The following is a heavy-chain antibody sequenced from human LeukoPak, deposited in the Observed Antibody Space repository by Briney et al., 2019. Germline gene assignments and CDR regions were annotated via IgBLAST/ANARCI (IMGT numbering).Heavy chain of an antibody. Sequence: GGSLRLSCAASGFTFSSYAMSWVRQAPGKGLEWVSAISGSGGSTYYADSVKGRFTISRDNSKNTLYLQMNSLRAEDTAVYYCAKRPLWFGELLNFPVDYWGQGTLVTVSS. J-gene: IGHJ4*02. CDR3: AKRPLWFGELLNFPVDY. V-gene: IGHV3-23*01. CDR2: ISGSGGST. CDR1: GFTFSSYA. D-gene: IGHD3-10*01.